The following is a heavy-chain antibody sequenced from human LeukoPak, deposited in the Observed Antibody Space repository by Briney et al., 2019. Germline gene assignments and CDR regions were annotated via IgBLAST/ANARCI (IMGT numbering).Heavy chain of an antibody. V-gene: IGHV1-69*13. CDR3: ARDLTAAGPHFAFDI. J-gene: IGHJ3*02. D-gene: IGHD6-13*01. CDR2: IIPIFGTA. CDR1: GGTFSSYA. Sequence: SVKVSCKASGGTFSSYAMSWVRPAPGQGLEWMGGIIPIFGTANYAQKFQGRVTITADESTSTAYMELSSLRSEDTAVYYCARDLTAAGPHFAFDIWGQGTMVTVSS.